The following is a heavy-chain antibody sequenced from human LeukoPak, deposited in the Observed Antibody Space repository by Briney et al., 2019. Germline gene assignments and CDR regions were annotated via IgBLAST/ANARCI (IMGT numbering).Heavy chain of an antibody. D-gene: IGHD3-10*01. CDR2: IYYSGST. J-gene: IGHJ6*03. V-gene: IGHV4-61*10. CDR3: ARAPPGYYYGSGSPSNYYMDV. CDR1: GGSISSGSYY. Sequence: TSETLSLTCSVSGGSISSGSYYWSWIRQPAGKGLEWIGRIYYSGSTNYNPSLKSRVTISVDTSKNQFSLKLSSVTTADTAVYYCARAPPGYYYGSGSPSNYYMDVWGKGTTVTISS.